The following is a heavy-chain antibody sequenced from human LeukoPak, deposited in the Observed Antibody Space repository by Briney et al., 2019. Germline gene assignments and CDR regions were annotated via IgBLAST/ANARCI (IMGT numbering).Heavy chain of an antibody. D-gene: IGHD3-22*01. Sequence: ASVKVSCKASGYTFTGYYMHWVRQAPGQGLEWMGWINPNSGGTNYAQKFQGRVTMTRDTSISTAYMELSRLRSDDTAVYYCARQDDYYDSSGYYYVVFQHWGQGTLVTVSS. V-gene: IGHV1-2*02. J-gene: IGHJ1*01. CDR1: GYTFTGYY. CDR2: INPNSGGT. CDR3: ARQDDYYDSSGYYYVVFQH.